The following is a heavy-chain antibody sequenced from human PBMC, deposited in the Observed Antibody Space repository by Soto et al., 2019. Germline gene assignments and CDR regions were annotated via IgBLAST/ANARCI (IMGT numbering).Heavy chain of an antibody. D-gene: IGHD2-8*01. V-gene: IGHV4-30-4*01. Sequence: QVQLQESGPGLVKPSETLSLTCTVSGGSISGGVHSWSWIRQPPGKGLEWIGHIFDSGSTYYIPSLKRRLTISVDTSNAQVSLGLNSVTAADAAVYYCAREIMPLTNDAYFDLWGRRTLVPVSS. J-gene: IGHJ2*01. CDR3: AREIMPLTNDAYFDL. CDR1: GGSISGGVHS. CDR2: IFDSGST.